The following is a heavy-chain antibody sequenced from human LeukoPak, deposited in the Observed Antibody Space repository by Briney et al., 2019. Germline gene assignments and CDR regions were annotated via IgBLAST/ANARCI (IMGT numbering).Heavy chain of an antibody. CDR1: GGSISSYY. V-gene: IGHV4-4*07. J-gene: IGHJ4*02. Sequence: SETLSLTCTVSGGSISSYYWSWIRQPAGKGLEWIGRIYTSGSTNYNPSLKSRVTMSVDTSKNQFSLKLSSVTAADTAVYYCARGFTHYYDSSGIFDYWGQGTLVTVSS. CDR3: ARGFTHYYDSSGIFDY. CDR2: IYTSGST. D-gene: IGHD3-22*01.